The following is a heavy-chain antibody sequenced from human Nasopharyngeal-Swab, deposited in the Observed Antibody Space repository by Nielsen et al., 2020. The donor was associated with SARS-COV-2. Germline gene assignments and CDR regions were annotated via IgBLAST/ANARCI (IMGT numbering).Heavy chain of an antibody. J-gene: IGHJ6*02. CDR2: IYSGGST. Sequence: GKSLKISCAASGFTVSSNYMSWVRQAPGKGLEWVSVIYSGGSTYYADSVKGRFTISRDNSKNTLYLQMNSLRAEDTAVYYCARDRNGFIYYYYGMDVWGQGTTVTVSS. CDR3: ARDRNGFIYYYYGMDV. V-gene: IGHV3-66*01. D-gene: IGHD3-3*01. CDR1: GFTVSSNY.